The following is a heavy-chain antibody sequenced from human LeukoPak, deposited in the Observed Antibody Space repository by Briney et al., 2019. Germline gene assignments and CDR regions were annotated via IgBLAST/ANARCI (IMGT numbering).Heavy chain of an antibody. J-gene: IGHJ4*02. D-gene: IGHD6-19*01. Sequence: SETLSLTCAVYGGSFSGYYWSWIRQPPGKGLEWIGEINHSGSTNYNPSLKSRVTISVDTSKNQFSLKLSSVTAADTAVYYCARWHASGWSYFDYWGQGTLVTVSS. V-gene: IGHV4-34*01. CDR1: GGSFSGYY. CDR3: ARWHASGWSYFDY. CDR2: INHSGST.